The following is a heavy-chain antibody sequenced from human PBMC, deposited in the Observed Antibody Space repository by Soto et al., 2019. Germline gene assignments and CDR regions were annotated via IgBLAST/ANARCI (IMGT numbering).Heavy chain of an antibody. CDR1: GFTVSNNF. J-gene: IGHJ4*02. Sequence: VQLVESGGGLIQAGGSLRLSCAVSGFTVSNNFMMWVRQAPGKGLEWVSLIYSGGSISYADSVKCRFTISRDGSMNMLYLQMNSLTAEDTAVYYCARDGNGQRGSPHWGQGTLVTVSS. D-gene: IGHD3-16*01. V-gene: IGHV3-53*02. CDR2: IYSGGSI. CDR3: ARDGNGQRGSPH.